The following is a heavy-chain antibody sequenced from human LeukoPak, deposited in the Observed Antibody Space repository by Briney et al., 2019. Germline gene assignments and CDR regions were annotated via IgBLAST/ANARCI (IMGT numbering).Heavy chain of an antibody. CDR2: INHSGST. J-gene: IGHJ4*02. CDR3: ARGEGGAVAGPFDY. Sequence: SETLSLTCAVYGGSFSGYYWSWIRQPPGKGLEWIGEINHSGSTNYNPSLKSRVTISVDTSQNQFSLKLSSVTAADTAVYYCARGEGGAVAGPFDYWGQGTLVTVSS. V-gene: IGHV4-34*01. CDR1: GGSFSGYY. D-gene: IGHD6-19*01.